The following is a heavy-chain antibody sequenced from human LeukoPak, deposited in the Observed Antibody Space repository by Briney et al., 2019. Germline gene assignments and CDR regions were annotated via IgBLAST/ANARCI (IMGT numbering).Heavy chain of an antibody. J-gene: IGHJ6*03. V-gene: IGHV3-11*01. CDR2: ISSSGSTI. CDR1: GFSFSDYY. Sequence: PGGSLRLSCAASGFSFSDYYMSWIRQAPGKGLEWVSYISSSGSTIYYADSVKGRFTISRDNVKNSLYLQMNSLRAEDTAVYYCARGEGDTYYYGSGRAFMDVWGKGTTVTVSS. CDR3: ARGEGDTYYYGSGRAFMDV. D-gene: IGHD3-10*01.